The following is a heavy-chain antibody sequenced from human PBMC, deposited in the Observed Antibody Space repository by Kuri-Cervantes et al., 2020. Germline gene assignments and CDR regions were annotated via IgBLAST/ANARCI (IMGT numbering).Heavy chain of an antibody. CDR2: IYYSGST. J-gene: IGHJ5*02. D-gene: IGHD2/OR15-2a*01. V-gene: IGHV4-59*01. Sequence: GSLRLSCTVSGGSISSYYWSWIRQPPGKGLEWIGYIYYSGSTNYNPSLKSRVTISVDTSKNQFSLKLSSVTAADTAVYYCARADSKNWFDPWGQGTLVTVSS. CDR3: ARADSKNWFDP. CDR1: GGSISSYY.